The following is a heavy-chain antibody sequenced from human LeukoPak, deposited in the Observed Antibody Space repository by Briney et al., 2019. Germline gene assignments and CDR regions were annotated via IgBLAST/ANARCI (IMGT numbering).Heavy chain of an antibody. D-gene: IGHD1-26*01. CDR1: GFTFSSYA. Sequence: PGGSLRLSCAASGFTFSSYAMHWVRQAPGKGLEYVSAISSSGGSTYYANSVKGRFTISRDNSKNTLYLQMGSLRAEDMAVYYCARAYYSGSYPTPFDYWGQGTLLTVSS. V-gene: IGHV3-64*01. CDR2: ISSSGGST. CDR3: ARAYYSGSYPTPFDY. J-gene: IGHJ4*02.